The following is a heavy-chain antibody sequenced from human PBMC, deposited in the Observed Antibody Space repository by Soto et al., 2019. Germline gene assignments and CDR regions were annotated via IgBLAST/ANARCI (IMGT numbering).Heavy chain of an antibody. V-gene: IGHV4-59*01. CDR3: ARAQTYSYGSGSPYYFYAMDV. D-gene: IGHD3-10*01. CDR1: GDSISRYY. Sequence: SETLSLTCTVSGDSISRYYWSWIRQSPGKGLEWIGYIYDGGSTRYNPSLRSRVTISADTSENQFSLKLSSVNAADTAVYYCARAQTYSYGSGSPYYFYAMDVWGQGTTVTVSS. J-gene: IGHJ6*02. CDR2: IYDGGST.